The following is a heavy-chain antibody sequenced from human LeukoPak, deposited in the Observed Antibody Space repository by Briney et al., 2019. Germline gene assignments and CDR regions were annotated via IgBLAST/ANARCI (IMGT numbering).Heavy chain of an antibody. J-gene: IGHJ4*02. V-gene: IGHV1-18*01. D-gene: IGHD2-15*01. CDR3: ARDCSGGSCSDY. CDR2: ISAYNGNT. Sequence: ASVKVSCKASGYTFTSYGISWVRQAPGQGLEWMGWISAYNGNTNDAQKLQGRVTMTTDTSTSTAYMELRSLRSDDTAVYYCARDCSGGSCSDYWGQGTLVTVSS. CDR1: GYTFTSYG.